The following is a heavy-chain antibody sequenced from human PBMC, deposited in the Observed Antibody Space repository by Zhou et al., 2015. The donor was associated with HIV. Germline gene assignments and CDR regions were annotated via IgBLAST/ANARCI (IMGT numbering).Heavy chain of an antibody. Sequence: QVQLVQSGAEVKKPGSSVKVSCKASGGTFSSYAISWVRQAPGQGLEWMGGIIPIFGTANYAQKFQGRVTITADESTSTAYMELSSLRSEDTAVYYCARGKVATISLLRDYGMDVWGQGTTVTVSS. D-gene: IGHD5-24*01. CDR1: GGTFSSYA. V-gene: IGHV1-69*01. CDR3: ARGKVATISLLRDYGMDV. J-gene: IGHJ6*02. CDR2: IIPIFGTA.